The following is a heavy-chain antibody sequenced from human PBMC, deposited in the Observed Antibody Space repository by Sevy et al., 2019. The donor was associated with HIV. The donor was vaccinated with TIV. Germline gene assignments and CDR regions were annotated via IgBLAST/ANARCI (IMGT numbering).Heavy chain of an antibody. CDR1: GFSFSSYA. J-gene: IGHJ4*02. Sequence: GGSLRRSCAASGFSFSSYAMNWVRQAPGKGLEWVSGISFSGSKTYYAESVKGRFSISRDPSKNTLYLQMNNVRVEDTAVYFCAKTPFMDFWNDYYSFYFDFWGQGTLVTVSS. CDR3: AKTPFMDFWNDYYSFYFDF. D-gene: IGHD3-3*01. V-gene: IGHV3-23*01. CDR2: ISFSGSKT.